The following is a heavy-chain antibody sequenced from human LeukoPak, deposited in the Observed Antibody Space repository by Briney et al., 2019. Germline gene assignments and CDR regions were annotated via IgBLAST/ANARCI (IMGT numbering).Heavy chain of an antibody. CDR3: ASLRSGTFTYFDN. J-gene: IGHJ4*02. D-gene: IGHD3-10*02. Sequence: GGSLRLSCAASGFTFSSYSMDWVRQAPGKGLEWVALIGYDGTNEYYADSVKGRFTISRDNSKNTLYLQMNSLRADDTAVYYCASLRSGTFTYFDNWGQGTLVTVSS. CDR1: GFTFSSYS. CDR2: IGYDGTNE. V-gene: IGHV3-33*08.